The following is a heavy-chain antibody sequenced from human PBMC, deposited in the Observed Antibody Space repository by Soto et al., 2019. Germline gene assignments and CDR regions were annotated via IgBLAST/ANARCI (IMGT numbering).Heavy chain of an antibody. CDR3: AQDRRYYDKIGYCFGS. CDR1: GFTFGSYA. CDR2: ISNSGGST. Sequence: EVQLLESGGDLVQPGGSLRLSCAASGFTFGSYAMSWVRQAPGKGLEWVSGISNSGGSTYYADSVKGRFTVSRDNSKNPLYLQMNSLRAEAMAVYYCAQDRRYYDKIGYCFGSWGQGTLVTVSS. D-gene: IGHD3-22*01. V-gene: IGHV3-23*01. J-gene: IGHJ4*02.